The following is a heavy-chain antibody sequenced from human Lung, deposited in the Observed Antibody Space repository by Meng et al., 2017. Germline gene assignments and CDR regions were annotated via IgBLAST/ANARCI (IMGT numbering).Heavy chain of an antibody. CDR1: GWSFSDYY. J-gene: IGHJ4*02. CDR3: ARGPTTMAHDFDY. Sequence: QVERQQWVAGLLKPSEPLSLTCVVSGWSFSDYYWSWIRQPPGKGLEWIGEINHSGSTNYNPSLESRATILVDTSQNNLSLKLSSVTAADSAVYYCARGPTTMAHDFDYWGQGTLVTVSS. D-gene: IGHD4-11*01. V-gene: IGHV4-34*01. CDR2: INHSGST.